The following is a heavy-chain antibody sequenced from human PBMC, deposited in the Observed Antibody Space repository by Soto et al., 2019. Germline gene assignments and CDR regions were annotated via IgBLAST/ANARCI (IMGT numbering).Heavy chain of an antibody. CDR2: IKQDGSEK. CDR3: ARDTNDYYDSSGSGAFDI. D-gene: IGHD3-22*01. CDR1: GFTFSSYW. V-gene: IGHV3-7*05. Sequence: GGSLRLSCAASGFTFSSYWMSWVRQAPGKGLEWVANIKQDGSEKYYVDFVKGRFTISRDNAKNSLYLQMNSLRAEDTAVYYCARDTNDYYDSSGSGAFDIWGQGTMVTVSS. J-gene: IGHJ3*02.